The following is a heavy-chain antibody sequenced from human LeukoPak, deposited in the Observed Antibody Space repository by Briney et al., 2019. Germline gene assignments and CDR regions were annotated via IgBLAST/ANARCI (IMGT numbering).Heavy chain of an antibody. D-gene: IGHD6-19*01. CDR1: GGSISSGGYY. Sequence: SETLSLTCTVSGGSISSGGYYWSWIRQHPGKRLEWIGYIYYSGSTYYNPSLKSRVTISVDTSKNQFSLKLSSVTAADTAVYYCARVRGGAVAGNFDYWGQGTLVTVSS. V-gene: IGHV4-31*03. CDR3: ARVRGGAVAGNFDY. J-gene: IGHJ4*02. CDR2: IYYSGST.